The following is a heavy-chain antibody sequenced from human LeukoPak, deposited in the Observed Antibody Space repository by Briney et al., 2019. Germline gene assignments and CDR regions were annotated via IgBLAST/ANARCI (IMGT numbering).Heavy chain of an antibody. V-gene: IGHV3-30-3*01. D-gene: IGHD6-13*01. CDR3: ARDRMGYSSSWGSFFDY. CDR1: GFTFSSYA. Sequence: GGSLRLSCAASGFTFSSYAMHWVRQAPGKGLEWVAVISYDGSNKYYADFVKGRFTISRDNSKNTLYLQMNSLRAEDTAVYYCARDRMGYSSSWGSFFDYWGQGTLVTVSS. CDR2: ISYDGSNK. J-gene: IGHJ4*02.